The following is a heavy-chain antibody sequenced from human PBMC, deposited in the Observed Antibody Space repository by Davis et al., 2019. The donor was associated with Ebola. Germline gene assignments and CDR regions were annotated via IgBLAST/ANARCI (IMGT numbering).Heavy chain of an antibody. D-gene: IGHD6-6*01. V-gene: IGHV4-4*07. Sequence: SETLSLTCTVSGGSISSFYWSWIRQPAGKGLEWIGRIYKNGDTNFNPSLKSRVTISADTSKNQFFLKLSSVTAADTAVYVCARLSGLFSSSSGALYFDLWGRGTLVSVSS. J-gene: IGHJ2*01. CDR2: IYKNGDT. CDR3: ARLSGLFSSSSGALYFDL. CDR1: GGSISSFY.